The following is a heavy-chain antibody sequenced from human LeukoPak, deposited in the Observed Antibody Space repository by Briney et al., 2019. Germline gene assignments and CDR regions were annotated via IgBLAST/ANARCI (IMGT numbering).Heavy chain of an antibody. Sequence: SETLSLTCTVSGGSISSSSYYWGWIRQPPGKGLEWIGSIYYSGSTYYNPSLKSRVTISVDTSKNQFSLKLSSVTAADTAVYYCARRQGWSPYYYYMDVWGKGTTVTVSS. CDR3: ARRQGWSPYYYYMDV. D-gene: IGHD2-15*01. CDR1: GGSISSSSYY. CDR2: IYYSGST. J-gene: IGHJ6*03. V-gene: IGHV4-39*01.